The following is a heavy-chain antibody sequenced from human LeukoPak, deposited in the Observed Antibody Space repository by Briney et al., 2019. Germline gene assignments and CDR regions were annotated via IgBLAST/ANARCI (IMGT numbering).Heavy chain of an antibody. D-gene: IGHD2-21*01. Sequence: ASVNVSCKASGYTFTSYSITWVRQAPGQGLEWMGWISVYNGNTNYAQKVQGRVTMTTDTSTSTAYMELRSLRSDDTAVYYCARDPSGVIPNDYWGQGTLVIVSS. V-gene: IGHV1-18*01. CDR2: ISVYNGNT. CDR1: GYTFTSYS. J-gene: IGHJ4*02. CDR3: ARDPSGVIPNDY.